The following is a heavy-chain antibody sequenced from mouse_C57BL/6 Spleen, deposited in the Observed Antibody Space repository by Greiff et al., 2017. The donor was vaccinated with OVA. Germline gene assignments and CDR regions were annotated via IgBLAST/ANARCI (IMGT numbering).Heavy chain of an antibody. V-gene: IGHV1-64*01. J-gene: IGHJ4*01. CDR2: IHPNSGST. CDR3: ARYDYAMDY. CDR1: GYTFTSYW. Sequence: QVQLKQPGAELVKPGASVKLSCKASGYTFTSYWMHWVKQRPGQGLEWIGKIHPNSGSTNYNEKFKSKATLTVDKSSSTAYMQLSSLTSEDSAVYDCARYDYAMDYWGQGTSVTVSS.